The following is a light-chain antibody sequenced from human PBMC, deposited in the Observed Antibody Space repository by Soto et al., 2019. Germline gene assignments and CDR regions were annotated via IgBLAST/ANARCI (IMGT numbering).Light chain of an antibody. CDR3: QQYSKWPIT. CDR1: QSVSSNY. V-gene: IGKV3-20*01. Sequence: EIVLTQSPGTLSLSPGERATLSCRASQSVSSNYLAWYQQKPGQAPRLLIYGASSRATGIPDRFSGSGSGTDFTLTISRLEPEDFAVYYCQQYSKWPITFGQGTRLEIK. J-gene: IGKJ5*01. CDR2: GAS.